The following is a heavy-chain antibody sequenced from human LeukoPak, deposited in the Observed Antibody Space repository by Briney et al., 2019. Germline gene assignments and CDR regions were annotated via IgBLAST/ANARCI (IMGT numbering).Heavy chain of an antibody. Sequence: SVEVSCKASGYTFTSYGISWVRQAPGQGPEWMGWISPYNGDTNYAQRLQGRVTMTTDTSTSTAYMELRSLRSDDTAVYYCARDIGYCSGGTCSPYCDYWGQGTLVTVSS. CDR2: ISPYNGDT. J-gene: IGHJ4*02. V-gene: IGHV1-18*04. CDR3: ARDIGYCSGGTCSPYCDY. CDR1: GYTFTSYG. D-gene: IGHD2-15*01.